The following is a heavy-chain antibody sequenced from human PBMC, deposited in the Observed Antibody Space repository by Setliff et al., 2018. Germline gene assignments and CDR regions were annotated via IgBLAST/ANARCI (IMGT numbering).Heavy chain of an antibody. D-gene: IGHD2-2*01. V-gene: IGHV1-2*06. CDR2: INPNSGGT. Sequence: EASVKVSCKASGYTFTGYYMHWVRQAPGQGLEWMGRINPNSGGTNYAQKFQGRDTMTRDTSISTAYMELSRLKSHDTAVYYCARDGFEIVVVPAAIYYYYYMDVWGKGTTVTSP. CDR1: GYTFTGYY. J-gene: IGHJ6*03. CDR3: ARDGFEIVVVPAAIYYYYYMDV.